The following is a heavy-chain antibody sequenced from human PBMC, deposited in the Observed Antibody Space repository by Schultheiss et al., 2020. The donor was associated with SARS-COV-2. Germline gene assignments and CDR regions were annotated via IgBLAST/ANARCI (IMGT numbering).Heavy chain of an antibody. D-gene: IGHD2-15*01. V-gene: IGHV4-4*07. CDR2: IYTSGST. J-gene: IGHJ4*02. Sequence: GSLRLSCTVSGGSISSYYWSWIRQPAGKGLEWIGRIYTSGSTNYNPSLKSRVTMSVDTSKNQFSLKLSSVTAADTAVYYCAREGVVVADYWGQGTLVTVSS. CDR3: AREGVVVADY. CDR1: GGSISSYY.